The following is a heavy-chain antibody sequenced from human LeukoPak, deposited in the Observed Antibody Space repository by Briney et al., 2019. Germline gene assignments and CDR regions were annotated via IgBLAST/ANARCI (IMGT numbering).Heavy chain of an antibody. CDR1: GGSISSYY. V-gene: IGHV4-59*01. D-gene: IGHD2-15*01. CDR3: ASSLYGRSSFDY. J-gene: IGHJ4*02. CDR2: IYYSGST. Sequence: SETLSLTCTVSGGSISSYYWSWIRQPLGKGLEWIGYIYYSGSTNYNPSLKSRVTISVDTSKNQFSLKLSSVTAADTAVYYCASSLYGRSSFDYWGQGTLVTVSS.